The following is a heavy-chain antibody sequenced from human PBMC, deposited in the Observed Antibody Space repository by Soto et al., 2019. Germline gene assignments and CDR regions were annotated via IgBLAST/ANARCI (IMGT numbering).Heavy chain of an antibody. CDR2: IYYSGST. V-gene: IGHV4-59*01. Sequence: QVQLQESGPGLVKPSETLSLTCTVSGGSISSYYWSWIRQPPGKGLEWIGYIYYSGSTNYNPSLKSLVTISVDTSKNQFSLKLSSVTAADTAVYYCARGNYHDSGSYYGDYYYMDVWGKGTTVTVSS. D-gene: IGHD3-10*01. CDR3: ARGNYHDSGSYYGDYYYMDV. J-gene: IGHJ6*03. CDR1: GGSISSYY.